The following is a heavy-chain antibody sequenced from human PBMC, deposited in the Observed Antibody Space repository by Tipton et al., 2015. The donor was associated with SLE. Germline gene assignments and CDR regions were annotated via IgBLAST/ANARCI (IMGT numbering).Heavy chain of an antibody. CDR1: GDAFNNYA. Sequence: QVQLVQSGAEVKKPGSSVKVSCKTSGDAFNNYAFSWVRQAPGQGLEWMGRIITMFATADYAQKFQGRVTITADKSTSTAYMELRSLKSEDTAVYYCARDWDFRGSIPWGQGTPVTVSS. CDR3: ARDWDFRGSIP. J-gene: IGHJ5*02. V-gene: IGHV1-69*06. D-gene: IGHD3-10*01. CDR2: IITMFATA.